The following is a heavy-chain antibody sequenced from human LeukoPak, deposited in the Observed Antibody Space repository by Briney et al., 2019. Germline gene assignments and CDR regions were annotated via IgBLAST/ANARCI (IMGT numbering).Heavy chain of an antibody. V-gene: IGHV1-18*01. Sequence: ASMKVSCKASGYTFTSYGISWVRQAPGQGLEWMGWISAYNGNTNYAQKLQGRVTMTTDTSTSTAYMELRSLRSDDTAVYYCAREMTTVTTRNGWFDPWGQGTLVTVSS. J-gene: IGHJ5*02. CDR2: ISAYNGNT. D-gene: IGHD4-17*01. CDR1: GYTFTSYG. CDR3: AREMTTVTTRNGWFDP.